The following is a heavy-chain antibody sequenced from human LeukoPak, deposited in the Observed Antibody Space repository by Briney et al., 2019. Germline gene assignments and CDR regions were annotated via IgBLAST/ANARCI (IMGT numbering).Heavy chain of an antibody. D-gene: IGHD3-10*02. CDR2: ISHGGRT. V-gene: IGHV4-59*08. Sequence: WETLSLTCTVSGGSISSYYWSWIRQPPGKGLEWIGYISHGGRTNYNSSLKSRVTISVDTSKNQCSQKMRSVTVADTGVYYGASFIWCSGTYIHEGIWSWFDPWGQGTLVTVTS. J-gene: IGHJ5*02. CDR1: GGSISSYY. CDR3: ASFIWCSGTYIHEGIWSWFDP.